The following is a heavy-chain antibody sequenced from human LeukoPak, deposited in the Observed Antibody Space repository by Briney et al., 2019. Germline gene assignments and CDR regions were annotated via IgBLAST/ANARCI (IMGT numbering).Heavy chain of an antibody. Sequence: SETLSLTCTVSGGSISSYYWSWSRQPAGKGLEWIGYVFYSGSTNYNPSLKSRVTVSVDTSKNQFSLKLSSVTAADTAVYYCAREGAGAHYFDYWGQGTLVTVSS. CDR3: AREGAGAHYFDY. CDR1: GGSISSYY. V-gene: IGHV4-59*01. D-gene: IGHD1-26*01. J-gene: IGHJ4*02. CDR2: VFYSGST.